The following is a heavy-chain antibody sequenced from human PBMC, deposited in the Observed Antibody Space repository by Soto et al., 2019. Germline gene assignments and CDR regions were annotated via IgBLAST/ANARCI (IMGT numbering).Heavy chain of an antibody. Sequence: GGSLRLSCAASGFTFSSYGMHWVRQAPGKGLEWVAVIWYDGSNKYYADSVKGRFTISRDNSKNTLYLQMSSLRAEDTAVYYCARGYDFWSGYPHYFDYWGQGTLVTV. CDR2: IWYDGSNK. J-gene: IGHJ4*02. D-gene: IGHD3-3*01. CDR3: ARGYDFWSGYPHYFDY. V-gene: IGHV3-33*01. CDR1: GFTFSSYG.